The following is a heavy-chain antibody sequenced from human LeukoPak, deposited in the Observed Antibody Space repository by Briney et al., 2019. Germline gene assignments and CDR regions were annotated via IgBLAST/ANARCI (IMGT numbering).Heavy chain of an antibody. J-gene: IGHJ5*02. CDR2: ISSSSSYI. CDR1: GFTFSSYS. V-gene: IGHV3-21*01. Sequence: GGSLRLAWAASGFTFSSYSMNWVRQAPGKGLEWVSSISSSSSYIYYADSVKGRFTISRDNAKNSLYLQMNSLRAEDTAVYYCARGTQGNWFDPWGQGTLVTVSS. CDR3: ARGTQGNWFDP.